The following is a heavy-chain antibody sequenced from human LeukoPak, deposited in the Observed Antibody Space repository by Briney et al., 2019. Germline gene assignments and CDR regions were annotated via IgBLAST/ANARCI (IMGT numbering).Heavy chain of an antibody. D-gene: IGHD5-12*01. CDR3: AKTHYDLLDV. CDR1: GFIFSNYA. CDR2: MNNGPGAT. J-gene: IGHJ6*02. Sequence: GGPLRLSCAASGFIFSNYAMSWVRQAPGKGLEWVSAMNNGPGATFYRDSVRGRFTISRDDSKSTLYLQMNSLRAEDTGTYYCAKTHYDLLDVWGQGTTVTVSS. V-gene: IGHV3-23*01.